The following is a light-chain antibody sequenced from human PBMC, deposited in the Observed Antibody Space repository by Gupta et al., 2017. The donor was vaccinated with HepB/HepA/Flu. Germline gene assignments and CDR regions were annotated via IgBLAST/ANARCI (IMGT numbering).Light chain of an antibody. V-gene: IGKV3-11*01. J-gene: IGKJ3*01. CDR3: QQLSTWRVT. CDR1: QSVSSY. Sequence: EIVFTQSPATLSFSPGERPPLSCRASQSVSSYLAWYHLNPGQTPRLLIYDASIRATGIPARFSDRGSATAFTLTISRLAPADFAVYYSQQLSTWRVTFGHGTKVDIK. CDR2: DAS.